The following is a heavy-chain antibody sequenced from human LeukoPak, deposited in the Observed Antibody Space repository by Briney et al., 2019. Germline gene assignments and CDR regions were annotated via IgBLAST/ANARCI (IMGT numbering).Heavy chain of an antibody. J-gene: IGHJ4*02. Sequence: SQTLSLTCAISGDSVSSNSAAWNWIRQSPSRGLEWLGRTYYRSKWYNDYAVSVKSRITINPDTSKNQFSLQLNSVTPEDTAVYYCAREGMSVVAAMGPKWGFDYWGQGTLVTVSS. CDR1: GDSVSSNSAA. CDR3: AREGMSVVAAMGPKWGFDY. V-gene: IGHV6-1*01. CDR2: TYYRSKWYN. D-gene: IGHD2-15*01.